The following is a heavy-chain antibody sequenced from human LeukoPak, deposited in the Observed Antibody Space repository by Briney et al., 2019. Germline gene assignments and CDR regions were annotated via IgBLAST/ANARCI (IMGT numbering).Heavy chain of an antibody. J-gene: IGHJ4*02. CDR2: IRGFDSII. D-gene: IGHD4-17*01. Sequence: GGSLRLSCAASGFTFSSYEMNWVRQAPGKGLEWVSYIRGFDSIIYYADSVKGRFTISRDNAKNSLYLQMNSLRAEDTAVYYCARDSIPYGDYAYYFDYWGQGTLVTVSS. V-gene: IGHV3-48*03. CDR3: ARDSIPYGDYAYYFDY. CDR1: GFTFSSYE.